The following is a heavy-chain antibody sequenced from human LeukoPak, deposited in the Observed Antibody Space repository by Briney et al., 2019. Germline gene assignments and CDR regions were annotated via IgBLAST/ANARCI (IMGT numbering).Heavy chain of an antibody. Sequence: PGGSLRLSCAASGFTFDDYAMHWVRQAPGKGLEWVSGISYNSDTIAYADSVKGRFTISRDNAKNSLYLQMNSLRAEDTALYYCAKDYCGGDCYSGWYFDLWGRGTLVTFSS. CDR2: ISYNSDTI. J-gene: IGHJ2*01. CDR1: GFTFDDYA. CDR3: AKDYCGGDCYSGWYFDL. D-gene: IGHD2-21*02. V-gene: IGHV3-9*01.